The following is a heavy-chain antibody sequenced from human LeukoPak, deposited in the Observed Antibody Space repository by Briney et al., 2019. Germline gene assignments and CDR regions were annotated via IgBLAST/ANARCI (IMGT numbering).Heavy chain of an antibody. CDR3: ARVKGEQQTSFDY. J-gene: IGHJ4*02. D-gene: IGHD6-13*01. CDR1: GYIFTNYG. V-gene: IGHV1-69*13. CDR2: FIPIFGTA. Sequence: SVKVSCKASGYIFTNYGISWVRQAPGQGLEWMGGFIPIFGTANYAQKFQGRVTITADESTSTAYMELSSLRSEDTTVYYCARVKGEQQTSFDYWGQGTLVTVSS.